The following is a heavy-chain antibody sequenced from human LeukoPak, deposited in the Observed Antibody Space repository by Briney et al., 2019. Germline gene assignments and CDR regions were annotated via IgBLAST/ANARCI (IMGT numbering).Heavy chain of an antibody. Sequence: ASVKVSCKASGYTFTSYYMHWVRQAPGQGLEWMGIINPSGGSTSYAQKFQGRVTMTTDTSTSTAYMELRSLRSDDTAVYYCARVVTMVRGVKVYYYYYMDVWGKGTTVTISS. V-gene: IGHV1-46*01. CDR2: INPSGGST. D-gene: IGHD3-10*01. J-gene: IGHJ6*03. CDR3: ARVVTMVRGVKVYYYYYMDV. CDR1: GYTFTSYY.